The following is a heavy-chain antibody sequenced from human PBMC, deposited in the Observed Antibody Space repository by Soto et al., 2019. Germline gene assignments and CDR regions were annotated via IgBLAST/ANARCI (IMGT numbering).Heavy chain of an antibody. J-gene: IGHJ3*02. V-gene: IGHV1-24*01. CDR3: ATDHRYYDSSGYPIDAFDI. CDR2: FDPEDGET. CDR1: GYTLTELS. Sequence: ASVKVSCKVSGYTLTELSMHWVRQAPGKGLEWMGGFDPEDGETIYAQKFQGRVTMTEDTSTDTAYMELSSLRSEDTAVYYCATDHRYYDSSGYPIDAFDIWGQGTMVTVSS. D-gene: IGHD3-22*01.